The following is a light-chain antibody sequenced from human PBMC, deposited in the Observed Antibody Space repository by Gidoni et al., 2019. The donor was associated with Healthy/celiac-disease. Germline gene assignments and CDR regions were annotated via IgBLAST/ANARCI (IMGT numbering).Light chain of an antibody. CDR3: CSYAGSYTSRV. J-gene: IGLJ3*02. CDR1: SSDVGGYNY. V-gene: IGLV2-11*01. Sequence: QSALTQPRSVSGSPGQSVTISCTGTSSDVGGYNYVSWYQQHTGKAPKLMTYDVSKRPSGVPDRFSGSKSGNTASLTISGLQAEEEADYYCCSYAGSYTSRVFGGGTKLTVL. CDR2: DVS.